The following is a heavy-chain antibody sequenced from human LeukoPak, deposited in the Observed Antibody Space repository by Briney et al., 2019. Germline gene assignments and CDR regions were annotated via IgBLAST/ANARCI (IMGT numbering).Heavy chain of an antibody. V-gene: IGHV3-30*18. J-gene: IGHJ6*04. CDR2: ISYDGSNK. Sequence: PGGSLRLSCAASGFTFSSYGMHWVRRAPGKGLEWVAVISYDGSNKYYADSVKGRFTISRDNSKNTLYLQMHSLRAEDTAVYYCAKDGDTAMVSSYYGMDVWGKGTTVTVSS. CDR1: GFTFSSYG. D-gene: IGHD5-18*01. CDR3: AKDGDTAMVSSYYGMDV.